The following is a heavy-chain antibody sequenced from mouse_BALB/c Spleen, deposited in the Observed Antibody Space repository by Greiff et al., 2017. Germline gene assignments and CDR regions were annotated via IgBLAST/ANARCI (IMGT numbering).Heavy chain of an antibody. CDR1: GFTFSSYT. J-gene: IGHJ4*01. Sequence: EVQVVESGGGLVKPGGSLKLSCAASGFTFSSYTMSWVRQTPEKRLEWVATISSGGSYTYYPDSVKGRFTISRDNAKNTLYLQMSSLKSEDTAMYYCARDRYGNYAMDYWGQGTSVTVSS. V-gene: IGHV5-6-4*01. D-gene: IGHD2-1*01. CDR3: ARDRYGNYAMDY. CDR2: ISSGGSYT.